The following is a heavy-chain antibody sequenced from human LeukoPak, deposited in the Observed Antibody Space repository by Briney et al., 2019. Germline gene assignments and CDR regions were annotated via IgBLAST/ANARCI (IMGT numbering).Heavy chain of an antibody. CDR3: ARIFSRAVGFDY. V-gene: IGHV1-24*01. Sequence: ASVKLSCKVSGYTLTELTMHWVRQAPGKGLEWMGGFDPEDGETIYAQKFQGRVTMTTDTSTSTAYMELRSLRSDDTAVYYCARIFSRAVGFDYWGQGTLVTVSS. CDR2: FDPEDGET. J-gene: IGHJ4*02. CDR1: GYTLTELT. D-gene: IGHD6-19*01.